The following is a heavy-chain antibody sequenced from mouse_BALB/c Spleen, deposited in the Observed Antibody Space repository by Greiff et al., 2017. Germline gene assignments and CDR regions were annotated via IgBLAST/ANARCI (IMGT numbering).Heavy chain of an antibody. CDR1: GFNIKDYY. Sequence: VQLQQSGAELVRPGASVKLSCTASGFNIKDYYMHWVKQRPEQGLEWIGWIDPENGDTEYAPKFQGKATMTADTSSNTDYLQLSSLASEATAFYYCNAWYGYGGFAYWGQGTLVTVSA. CDR2: IDPENGDT. CDR3: NAWYGYGGFAY. V-gene: IGHV14-4*02. D-gene: IGHD2-2*01. J-gene: IGHJ3*01.